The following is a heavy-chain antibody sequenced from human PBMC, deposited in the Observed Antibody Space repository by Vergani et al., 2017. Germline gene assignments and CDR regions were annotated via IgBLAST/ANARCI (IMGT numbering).Heavy chain of an antibody. CDR3: AKDLWVRGVIALGAFEI. CDR2: ISWNSGSI. D-gene: IGHD3-10*01. J-gene: IGHJ3*02. CDR1: GFTFDDYA. Sequence: EVQLVESGGGLVQPGRSLRLSCAASGFTFDDYAMHWVRQAPGKGLEWVSGISWNSGSIGYADSVKGRFTISRDNAKNSLYLQMNSLRAEDTALYYCAKDLWVRGVIALGAFEIWGQGTMVTVSS. V-gene: IGHV3-9*01.